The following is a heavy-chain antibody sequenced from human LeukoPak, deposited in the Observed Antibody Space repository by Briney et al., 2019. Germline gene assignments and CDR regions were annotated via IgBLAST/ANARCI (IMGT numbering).Heavy chain of an antibody. Sequence: SETLSLTCTVSGGSISSYSWSWIRQPPGKGLEWIGYIYYSGNTYYNPSLKSRVAMSVDTSKNQFSLKLSSVTAADTAVYYCARDQGVSSGWRSWGQGTLVTVSS. CDR3: ARDQGVSSGWRS. D-gene: IGHD6-19*01. CDR2: IYYSGNT. J-gene: IGHJ4*02. V-gene: IGHV4-59*12. CDR1: GGSISSYS.